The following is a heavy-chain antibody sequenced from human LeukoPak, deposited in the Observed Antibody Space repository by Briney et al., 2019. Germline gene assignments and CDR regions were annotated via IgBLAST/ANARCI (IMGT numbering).Heavy chain of an antibody. V-gene: IGHV4-39*01. Sequence: PSETLSLTCTVSGGSISSSSYYWGWIRQPPGKGLEWIGSIYYSGCTYYNPSLKSRVTISVDTSKNQFSLKLSSVTAADTAVYYCARRDPWYYFDYWGRGTLVTVSS. CDR2: IYYSGCT. CDR1: GGSISSSSYY. CDR3: ARRDPWYYFDY. J-gene: IGHJ4*02.